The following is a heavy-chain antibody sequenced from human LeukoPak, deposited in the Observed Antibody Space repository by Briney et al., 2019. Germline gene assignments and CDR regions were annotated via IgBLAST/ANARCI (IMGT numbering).Heavy chain of an antibody. J-gene: IGHJ4*02. D-gene: IGHD3-10*01. CDR3: ARGMLRGVMDY. V-gene: IGHV3-21*01. CDR2: ISTSTSYI. Sequence: GGSLRLSCAASGFTFSGSAMHWVRQASGKGLEWVSSISTSTSYIYYADSVKGRFTISRDNAKNSLYLQMNSLRAEDTAVYYCARGMLRGVMDYWGQGTLVTVSS. CDR1: GFTFSGSA.